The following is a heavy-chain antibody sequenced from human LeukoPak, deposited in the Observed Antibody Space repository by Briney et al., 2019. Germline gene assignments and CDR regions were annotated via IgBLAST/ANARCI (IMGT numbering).Heavy chain of an antibody. J-gene: IGHJ3*02. CDR1: GGSITNYY. D-gene: IGHD2-2*01. CDR3: ARGVVVVPAARGAFDI. Sequence: PSETLSLTCTVSGGSITNYYWSWIRQPAGKGLEWIGRIYTSGSTNYNPSLKSRVTISVDTSKNQFSLKLSSVTAADTAVYYCARGVVVVPAARGAFDIWGQGTMVTVSS. V-gene: IGHV4-4*07. CDR2: IYTSGST.